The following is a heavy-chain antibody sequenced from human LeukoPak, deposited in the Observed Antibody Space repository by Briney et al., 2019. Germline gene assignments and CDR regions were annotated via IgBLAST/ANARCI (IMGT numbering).Heavy chain of an antibody. CDR3: ARGTFSGYYLPDY. Sequence: SETLSLTCTVSGGTICSYSWSWHRQRPGQGLEWLGETYSGWSNNYNPCVKSRVTISVDTSKNHSSLKRSSVTAADTAVYYCARGTFSGYYLPDYWGQGTLVTVSS. D-gene: IGHD3-22*01. CDR2: TYSGWSN. J-gene: IGHJ4*02. V-gene: IGHV4-59*13. CDR1: GGTICSYS.